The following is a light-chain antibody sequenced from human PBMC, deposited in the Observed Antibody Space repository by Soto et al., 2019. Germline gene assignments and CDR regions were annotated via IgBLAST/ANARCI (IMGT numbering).Light chain of an antibody. Sequence: DIQVTQSPSAMSASVGDRVTITCRASQDIAHYLAWFQQKPGKVPKRLIYAASNLESGGPSRFSGSRSGTEFTLTINHLQPEDAGSFCCLQHVSYPFTFGPGTKVEIK. CDR1: QDIAHY. CDR2: AAS. V-gene: IGKV1-17*03. J-gene: IGKJ3*01. CDR3: LQHVSYPFT.